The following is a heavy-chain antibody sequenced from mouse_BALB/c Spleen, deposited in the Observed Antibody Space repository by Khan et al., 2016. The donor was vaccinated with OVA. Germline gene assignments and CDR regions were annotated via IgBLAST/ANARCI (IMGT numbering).Heavy chain of an antibody. CDR2: INTYTGEP. Sequence: QVQLKESGPELKKPGETVKISCKASGYTFTNYGMNWVKQAPGKGLKWMGWINTYTGEPTYADDFKGRFAFSLDTSDRTAYLQINNLKNEDTATYFCASRYGIYYAMDYWGQGTSVTVSS. D-gene: IGHD1-1*01. V-gene: IGHV9-3-1*01. J-gene: IGHJ4*01. CDR1: GYTFTNYG. CDR3: ASRYGIYYAMDY.